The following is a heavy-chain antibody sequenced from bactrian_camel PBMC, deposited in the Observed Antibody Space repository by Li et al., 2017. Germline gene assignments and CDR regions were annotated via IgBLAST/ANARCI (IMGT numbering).Heavy chain of an antibody. V-gene: IGHV3S63*01. J-gene: IGHJ4*01. Sequence: HVQLVESGGGSVQAGETLRLSCTFSGFTLYDSDMGWHRQAPGNECEMVSTISNDGTTWYADSVKGRSTISRDNAKNTVYLQFDNLKTEDLAMYFCVQCEFGSPINWGQGTQVTVS. CDR3: VQCEFGSPIN. CDR2: TISNDGTT. CDR1: GFTLYDSD.